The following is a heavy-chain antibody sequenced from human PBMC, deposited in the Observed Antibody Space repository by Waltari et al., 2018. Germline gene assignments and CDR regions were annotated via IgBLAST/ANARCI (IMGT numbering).Heavy chain of an antibody. J-gene: IGHJ3*02. Sequence: QVQLQQWGAGLLKPSETLSLTCAVYGGSFSGYYWSWIRQPPGKGLGGIGEINHSGSTNYNPSLKSRVTISVDTSKNQFSLKLSSVTAADTAVYYCAITYYYGSGRAFDIWGQGTMVTVSS. CDR2: INHSGST. D-gene: IGHD3-10*01. CDR3: AITYYYGSGRAFDI. CDR1: GGSFSGYY. V-gene: IGHV4-34*01.